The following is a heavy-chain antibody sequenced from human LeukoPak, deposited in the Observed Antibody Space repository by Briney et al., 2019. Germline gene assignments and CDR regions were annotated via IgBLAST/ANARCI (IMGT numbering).Heavy chain of an antibody. CDR3: AKTPSRMITFGGVIVFDY. CDR1: GFTFGSYA. J-gene: IGHJ4*02. Sequence: GGSLRLSCAASGFTFGSYAMSWVRQAPGKGLEWVSAISGSGGSTYYADSVKGRFTISRDNSKNTLYLQMNSLRAEDTAVYYCAKTPSRMITFGGVIVFDYWGQGTLVTVSS. V-gene: IGHV3-23*01. D-gene: IGHD3-16*02. CDR2: ISGSGGST.